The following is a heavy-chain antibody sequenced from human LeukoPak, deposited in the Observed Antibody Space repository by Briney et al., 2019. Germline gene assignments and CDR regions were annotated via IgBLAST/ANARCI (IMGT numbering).Heavy chain of an antibody. Sequence: PSETLSLTCTVSGGSISSYYWSWIRQPPGKGLEWIGYIYYSGSTNYNPSLKSRVTISVDTSKNQFSLKLSSVTAADTAVYYCASQYVARDDAFDIWGQGTMVTVSP. D-gene: IGHD2-15*01. J-gene: IGHJ3*02. CDR2: IYYSGST. CDR3: ASQYVARDDAFDI. CDR1: GGSISSYY. V-gene: IGHV4-59*01.